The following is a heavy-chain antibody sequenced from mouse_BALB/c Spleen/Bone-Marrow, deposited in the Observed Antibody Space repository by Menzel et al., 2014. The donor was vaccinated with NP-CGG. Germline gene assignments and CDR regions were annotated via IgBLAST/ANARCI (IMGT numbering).Heavy chain of an antibody. Sequence: EVQGVESGGGLVKSGGSLKLSCAASGFSFSNYGVSWVRQTPEKRLEWVATISGDGRYTFYSDSVKGRFTISRDNAKNNLYLQLSSLRSEDTALYYCARHAYYDQTEVSFVYWGQGTLVTVSA. V-gene: IGHV5-9-2*01. CDR3: ARHAYYDQTEVSFVY. CDR2: ISGDGRYT. D-gene: IGHD2-4*01. CDR1: GFSFSNYG. J-gene: IGHJ3*01.